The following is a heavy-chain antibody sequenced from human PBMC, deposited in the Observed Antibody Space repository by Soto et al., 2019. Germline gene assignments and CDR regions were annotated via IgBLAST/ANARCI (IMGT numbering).Heavy chain of an antibody. J-gene: IGHJ6*02. CDR1: GGTFSNSA. D-gene: IGHD3-3*02. CDR2: TMPIFRTP. CDR3: ARAKDRAQLGATYYYILDV. Sequence: QVQLEQSGAEVKKPGSSVKVSCKASGGTFSNSAISWVRQAPGQGLEWMGGTMPIFRTPEYAQKFQGRVTITADESTSTAYMELSGPRSDDTAVYYCARAKDRAQLGATYYYILDVWGQGTPVTVSS. V-gene: IGHV1-69*12.